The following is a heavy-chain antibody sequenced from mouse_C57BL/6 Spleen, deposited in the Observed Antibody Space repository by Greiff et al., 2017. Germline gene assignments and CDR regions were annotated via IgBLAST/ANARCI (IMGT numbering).Heavy chain of an antibody. J-gene: IGHJ4*01. CDR3: ARDDYYGSSYDAMDY. V-gene: IGHV7-1*01. CDR2: SRNKANDYTT. CDR1: GFTFSDFY. Sequence: EVMLVESGGGLVQSGRSLRLSCATSGFTFSDFYMEWVRQAPGKGLAWIAASRNKANDYTTEYSASVKGRFIVSRDTSQSILYLQMNALRAEDTAIYYCARDDYYGSSYDAMDYWGQGTSVTVSS. D-gene: IGHD1-1*01.